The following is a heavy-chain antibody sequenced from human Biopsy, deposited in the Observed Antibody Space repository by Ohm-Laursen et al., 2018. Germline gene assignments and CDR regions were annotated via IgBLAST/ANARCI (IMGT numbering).Heavy chain of an antibody. Sequence: ASVEVSCKASGYTFTGYYLHWVRQAPGQGLEWMGWINPKSGGTHYLEKFRGRVTMTRDTSISTAYMEVSSLRSDDTAVYYCAIDGNDFLTDYLKIDQWGQGTLVTVSS. J-gene: IGHJ4*02. CDR2: INPKSGGT. CDR1: GYTFTGYY. V-gene: IGHV1-2*02. CDR3: AIDGNDFLTDYLKIDQ. D-gene: IGHD3-9*01.